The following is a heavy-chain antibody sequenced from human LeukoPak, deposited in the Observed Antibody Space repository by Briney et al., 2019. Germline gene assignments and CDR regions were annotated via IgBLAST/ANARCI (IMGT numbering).Heavy chain of an antibody. Sequence: PSETLSLTCVVYGGSFSGYYWSYIRQPPGKGLEWIGEINHSGSTNYNPSLKSRVTISVDTSKNQFSLRLSSVTAADTAVYYCARGPPNIVVVVAANYFDYWGQGTLVTVSS. J-gene: IGHJ4*02. CDR1: GGSFSGYY. D-gene: IGHD2-15*01. CDR3: ARGPPNIVVVVAANYFDY. CDR2: INHSGST. V-gene: IGHV4-34*01.